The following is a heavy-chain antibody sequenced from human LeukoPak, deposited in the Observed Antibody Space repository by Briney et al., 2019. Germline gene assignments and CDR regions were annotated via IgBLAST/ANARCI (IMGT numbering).Heavy chain of an antibody. D-gene: IGHD6-13*01. CDR2: IVGSDNDT. V-gene: IGHV3-23*01. CDR1: GFTFSTYA. J-gene: IGHJ4*02. CDR3: AKRSPLYSDTPGNYFDY. Sequence: GGSLRLSCAASGFTFSTYAMSWVRQAPGKGLEWVSVIVGSDNDTYYADSVKGRFTVSRDNSKNTLYLQMNNLRAEDTAIYYCAKRSPLYSDTPGNYFDYWGQGTLVTVSS.